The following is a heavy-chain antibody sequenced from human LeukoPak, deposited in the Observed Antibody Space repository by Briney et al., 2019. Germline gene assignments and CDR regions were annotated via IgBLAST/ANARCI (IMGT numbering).Heavy chain of an antibody. CDR2: IWNDGTDE. V-gene: IGHV3-33*01. CDR1: GFIFTKYA. D-gene: IGHD1-26*01. Sequence: GGSLRLSCAASGFIFTKYAMHWVRQTPGKGLEGVAAIWNDGTDENYADSVKGRFTISSDNSKNTLYLQMNSLRAEDTAVYYCAFEIGRSQGAFDIWGQGTMITVSS. J-gene: IGHJ3*02. CDR3: AFEIGRSQGAFDI.